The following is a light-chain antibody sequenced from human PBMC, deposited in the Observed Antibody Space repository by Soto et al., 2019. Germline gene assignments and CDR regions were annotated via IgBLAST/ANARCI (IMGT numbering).Light chain of an antibody. Sequence: EILLTQSPATLSSFPCYIFALSFRASQAVNTRLAWYQHKPGQAPRLLIYLTSNRAAGIPARFSGSGSETDFTLTISDVEPEDFAVYYCHQRQSWPRTFGQGPRW. CDR2: LTS. J-gene: IGKJ1*01. V-gene: IGKV3-11*01. CDR3: HQRQSWPRT. CDR1: QAVNTR.